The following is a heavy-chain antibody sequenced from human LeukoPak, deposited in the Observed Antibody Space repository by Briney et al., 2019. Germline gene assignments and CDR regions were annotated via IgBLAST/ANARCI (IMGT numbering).Heavy chain of an antibody. V-gene: IGHV4-38-2*01. CDR3: ARLYYGGITYYYYYMDV. CDR2: IYHSGST. J-gene: IGHJ6*03. D-gene: IGHD4-23*01. CDR1: GYSISSGYY. Sequence: SETLSLTCAVSGYSISSGYYWGWIRQPPGKGLEWIGSIYHSGSTYYNPSLKSRVTISVDTSKNQFSLKLSSVTAADTAVYYCARLYYGGITYYYYYMDVWGKGSTVTVSS.